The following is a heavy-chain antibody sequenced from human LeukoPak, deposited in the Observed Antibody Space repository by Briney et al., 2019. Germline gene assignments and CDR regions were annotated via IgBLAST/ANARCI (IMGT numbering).Heavy chain of an antibody. V-gene: IGHV4-34*01. J-gene: IGHJ3*02. CDR2: IDHSGST. Sequence: SETLSLTCAVYGGSFSGYYWSWIRQPPGKGLEWIGEIDHSGSTNYNPSLKSLVTISVDTSKIQFSLKLSSVTAADTAVYYCARGVPAAADAFDIWGQGTMVTVSS. D-gene: IGHD2-2*01. CDR1: GGSFSGYY. CDR3: ARGVPAAADAFDI.